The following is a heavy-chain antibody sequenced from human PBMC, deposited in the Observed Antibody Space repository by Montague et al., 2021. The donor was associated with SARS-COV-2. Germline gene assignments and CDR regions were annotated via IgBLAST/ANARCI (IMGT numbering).Heavy chain of an antibody. CDR2: IYYSGST. CDR1: GRSFSGYY. Sequence: SDSLSLTHALYGRSFSGYYWSWIRQPPGKGLEWIGYIYYSGSTNYNPSLKSRVTISVDTSKNQFSLKLSSVTAADTAVYYCARDSRTDFDWLFPDSGSYYYYMDVWGKGTTVTVSS. D-gene: IGHD3-9*01. V-gene: IGHV4-59*01. J-gene: IGHJ6*03. CDR3: ARDSRTDFDWLFPDSGSYYYYMDV.